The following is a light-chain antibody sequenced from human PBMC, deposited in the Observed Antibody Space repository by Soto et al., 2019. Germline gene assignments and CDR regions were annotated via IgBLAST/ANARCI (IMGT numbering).Light chain of an antibody. CDR1: RNINNY. J-gene: IGKJ4*01. CDR3: QQSYHTIT. CDR2: AAS. Sequence: DIQMTQSPSSLSASVGDGVTITCRASRNINNYLNWYQQKPGKAPKLLIHAASSLQTGVPSRFSGSGSGTDFTLTISSLQPEDFATYYCQQSYHTITCGGGTKVDIK. V-gene: IGKV1-39*01.